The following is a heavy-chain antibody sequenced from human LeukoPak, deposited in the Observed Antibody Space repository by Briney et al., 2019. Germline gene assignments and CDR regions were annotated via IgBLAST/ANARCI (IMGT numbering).Heavy chain of an antibody. CDR3: ARDAHRYYDILTGYRAGGWFDP. CDR2: IYYSGST. CDR1: GGSISSSSYY. Sequence: PSETLSLTCTVSGGSISSSSYYWGWIRQPPGKGLEWIGSIYYSGSTYYNPSLKSRVTISVDTSKNQFSLKLSSVTAADTAVYYCARDAHRYYDILTGYRAGGWFDPWGQGTLVTVSS. V-gene: IGHV4-39*02. D-gene: IGHD3-9*01. J-gene: IGHJ5*02.